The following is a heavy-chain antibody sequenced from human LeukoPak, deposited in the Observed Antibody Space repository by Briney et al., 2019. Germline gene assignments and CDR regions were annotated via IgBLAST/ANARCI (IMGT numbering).Heavy chain of an antibody. CDR3: TRSPVGGNWFDP. CDR2: INSDGSTT. Sequence: GGSLRLSCAASGFTFSNYEMYWVRQAPGKGLVWVSRINSDGSTTSYADSVKGRFTISRDNAKNTLYLQMNSLRAEDTSVYYCTRSPVGGNWFDPWGQGTLVTVSS. CDR1: GFTFSNYE. J-gene: IGHJ5*02. V-gene: IGHV3-74*01.